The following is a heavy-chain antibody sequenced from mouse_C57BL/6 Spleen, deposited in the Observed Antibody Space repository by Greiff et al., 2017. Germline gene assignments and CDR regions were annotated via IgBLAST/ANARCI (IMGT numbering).Heavy chain of an antibody. Sequence: EVQLQQSGAELVRPGASVKLSCTASGFNIKDDYMHWVKQRPEQGLEWIGWIDPENGDTEYASKFQGKATITADTSSNTAYMQLSSLTSEDTAVYYCTTLGVYGSSNWYFDVWGTGTTVTVSS. CDR3: TTLGVYGSSNWYFDV. J-gene: IGHJ1*03. CDR2: IDPENGDT. V-gene: IGHV14-4*01. CDR1: GFNIKDDY. D-gene: IGHD1-1*01.